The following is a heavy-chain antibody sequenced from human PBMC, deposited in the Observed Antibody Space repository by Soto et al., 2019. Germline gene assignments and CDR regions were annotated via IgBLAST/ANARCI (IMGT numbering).Heavy chain of an antibody. CDR2: IYYSGST. J-gene: IGHJ4*02. Sequence: QVQLQESGPGLVKPSQTLSLTCTVSGGSINSGGYYWSWIRQHPGKGLEWIGYIYYSGSTYYNPPLQIRVTXXVXTXXHQFSLKLTSVTAADTAVYYCARDRRGFGELIFDHWGQGTLVTVSS. V-gene: IGHV4-31*03. CDR3: ARDRRGFGELIFDH. CDR1: GGSINSGGYY. D-gene: IGHD3-10*01.